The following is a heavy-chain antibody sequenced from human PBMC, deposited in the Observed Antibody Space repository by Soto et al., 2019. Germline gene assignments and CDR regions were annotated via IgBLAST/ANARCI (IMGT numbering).Heavy chain of an antibody. V-gene: IGHV3-48*01. CDR2: ISSSSSSI. D-gene: IGHD5-12*01. CDR1: GFTFSSYS. J-gene: IGHJ2*01. Sequence: GGSLRLSCAASGFTFSSYSMNGVRQAPGKGLEWLSYISSSSSSIYYADSVKGRFTISRDNAKNSLYLQMNSLRAEDTAKYYCARVMSISWYFDLWGRGTLVTVSS. CDR3: ARVMSISWYFDL.